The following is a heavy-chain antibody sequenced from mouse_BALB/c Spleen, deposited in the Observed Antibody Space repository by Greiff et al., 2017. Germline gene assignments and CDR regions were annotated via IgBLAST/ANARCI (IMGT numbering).Heavy chain of an antibody. CDR2: IYPSDSYT. CDR3: TRGGQLGLRTLDY. Sequence: QVQLQQPGAELVRPGASVKLSCKASGYTFTSYWINWVKQRPGQGLEWIGNIYPSDSYTNYNQKFKDKATLTVDKSSSTAYMQLSSPTSEDSAVYYCTRGGQLGLRTLDYWGQGTTLTVSS. J-gene: IGHJ2*01. CDR1: GYTFTSYW. D-gene: IGHD3-2*01. V-gene: IGHV1-69*02.